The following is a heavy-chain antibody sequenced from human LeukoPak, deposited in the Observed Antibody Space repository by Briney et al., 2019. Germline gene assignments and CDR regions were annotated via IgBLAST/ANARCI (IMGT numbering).Heavy chain of an antibody. CDR1: GFTFSSYA. CDR3: ENSYDSSGYYYNWYFDL. Sequence: GGSLRLSCAASGFTFSSYAMSWVRQAPGKGLEWVSAISGSGGSTYYADSVKGRFTISRDNSKNTLYLQMNSLRAEDTAVYYCENSYDSSGYYYNWYFDLWGRGTLVTVSS. CDR2: ISGSGGST. D-gene: IGHD3-22*01. J-gene: IGHJ2*01. V-gene: IGHV3-23*01.